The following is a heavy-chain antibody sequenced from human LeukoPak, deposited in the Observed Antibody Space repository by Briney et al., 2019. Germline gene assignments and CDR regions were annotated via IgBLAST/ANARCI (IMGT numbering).Heavy chain of an antibody. V-gene: IGHV6-1*01. CDR1: GDSVSSNSAA. J-gene: IGHJ4*02. CDR2: TYYRSNWFN. CDR3: ARGKPGSFDY. D-gene: IGHD3-10*01. Sequence: SQTLSLTCAISGDSVSSNSAAWNWIRQSPSRGLEWLGRTYYRSNWFNNYAVSVQGRVSINPDTSKNQSSLQLNSVTPEDTAVYYCARGKPGSFDYWGQGTLVTVSS.